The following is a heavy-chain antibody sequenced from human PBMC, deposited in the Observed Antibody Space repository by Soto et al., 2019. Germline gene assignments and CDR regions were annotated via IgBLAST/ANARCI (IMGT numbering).Heavy chain of an antibody. CDR1: GYTFNDYA. CDR2: ISPSTGDT. D-gene: IGHD2-15*01. CDR3: VRCYCSLGSCYACWHFDL. J-gene: IGHJ2*01. Sequence: VRLVQSGDEVKKPGASVKVSCQASGYTFNDYAVSWVRQAPGQGLEWMGWISPSTGDTDQARNFQDRITMTLDTSTNTAYMELRSLRSDDTAVYYCVRCYCSLGSCYACWHFDLWGRGTLVTVSS. V-gene: IGHV1-18*01.